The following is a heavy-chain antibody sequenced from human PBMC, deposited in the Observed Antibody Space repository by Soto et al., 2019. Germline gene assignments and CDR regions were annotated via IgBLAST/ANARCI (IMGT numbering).Heavy chain of an antibody. D-gene: IGHD6-19*01. CDR1: RVAFSKFI. J-gene: IGHJ6*02. CDR2: IIPIFGTA. CDR3: AKVRYSSPMGYYYGMDV. Sequence: SVKVSCKASRVAFSKFIVTWVRQAPGLGLEWVGGIIPIFGTANYAQKFQGRVTITADESTSTPYMEVNNLRSEDTAVYYCAKVRYSSPMGYYYGMDVWGQGTTVTVSS. V-gene: IGHV1-69*13.